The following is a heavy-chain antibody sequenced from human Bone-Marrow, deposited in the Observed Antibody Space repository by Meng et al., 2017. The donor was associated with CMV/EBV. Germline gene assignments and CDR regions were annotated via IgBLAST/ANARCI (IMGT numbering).Heavy chain of an antibody. CDR2: ISAYNGNT. CDR1: GYTFTSYG. D-gene: IGHD2-8*01. V-gene: IGHV1-18*01. CDR3: ARVMLLIYDRFDP. J-gene: IGHJ5*02. Sequence: KASGYTFTSYGISWVRQAPGQGLEWMGWISAYNGNTNYAQKLQGRVTMTTDTSTSTAYMELRSLRSDDTAVYYCARVMLLIYDRFDPWGQGTLVTVSS.